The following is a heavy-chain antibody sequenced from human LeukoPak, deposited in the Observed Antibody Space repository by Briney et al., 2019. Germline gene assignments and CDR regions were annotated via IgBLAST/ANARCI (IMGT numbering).Heavy chain of an antibody. J-gene: IGHJ4*02. CDR1: GFTVSSNY. Sequence: PGGSLRLSCAASGFTVSSNYMSWVRQAPGKGLEWVAFIRYDGSNKYYADSVKGRFTISRDNSKNTLYLQMNSLRAEDTAVYYCAKDLHFASSGWYYFDYWGQGTLVTVSS. V-gene: IGHV3-30*02. D-gene: IGHD6-19*01. CDR3: AKDLHFASSGWYYFDY. CDR2: IRYDGSNK.